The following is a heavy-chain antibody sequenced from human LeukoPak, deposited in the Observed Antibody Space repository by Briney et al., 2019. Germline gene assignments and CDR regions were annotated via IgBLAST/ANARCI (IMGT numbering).Heavy chain of an antibody. V-gene: IGHV4-59*01. CDR1: GGSISTYY. Sequence: SETLSLTCTVSGGSISTYYWSWLRQPPGKGLEWIGYIYYSGSAKNNPSLMSRVTISVDTSKNQFSLKLSSVTAADSAVYYCARSYGSGNYFDYWGQGTLVTVSS. D-gene: IGHD3-10*01. CDR3: ARSYGSGNYFDY. CDR2: IYYSGSA. J-gene: IGHJ4*02.